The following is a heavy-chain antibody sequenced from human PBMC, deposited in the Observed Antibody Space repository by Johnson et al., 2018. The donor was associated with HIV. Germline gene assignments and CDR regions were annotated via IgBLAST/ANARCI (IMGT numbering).Heavy chain of an antibody. CDR1: GFTFSSYG. D-gene: IGHD3-22*01. CDR3: AREDTMIVMADRAFDI. Sequence: VQLVESGGGVVQPGRSLRLSCAASGFTFSSYGMHWVRQAPGKGLEWVANIKQAGSEKYYVDSVKGRFTISRDNAKNSLYLQMNSLRAEDTAVYYCAREDTMIVMADRAFDIWGQGTMVTVSS. J-gene: IGHJ3*02. CDR2: IKQAGSEK. V-gene: IGHV3-7*03.